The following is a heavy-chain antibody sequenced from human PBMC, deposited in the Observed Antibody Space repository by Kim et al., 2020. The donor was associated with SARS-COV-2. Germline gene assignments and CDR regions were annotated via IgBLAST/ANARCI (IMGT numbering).Heavy chain of an antibody. Sequence: GGSLRLSCAASGFTFSNYAMSWVRQAPGKGLEWVSTIRDSGGSTYYADSVKGRFTISRDNSKNTLYLQMNSLRAEDTAVYYCASHTAMLMGYFDYWGQGTLVTVSS. D-gene: IGHD5-18*01. CDR1: GFTFSNYA. V-gene: IGHV3-23*01. CDR2: IRDSGGST. CDR3: ASHTAMLMGYFDY. J-gene: IGHJ4*02.